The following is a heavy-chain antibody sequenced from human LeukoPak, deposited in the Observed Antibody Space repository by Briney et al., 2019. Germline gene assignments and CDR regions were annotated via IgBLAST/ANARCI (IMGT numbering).Heavy chain of an antibody. D-gene: IGHD1-26*01. CDR2: INHSGST. CDR1: GGSIRSTYY. J-gene: IGHJ4*02. V-gene: IGHV4-34*01. Sequence: SETLSLTCTVSGGSIRSTYYWGWIRQPPGKGLEWIGEINHSGSTNYNPSLKSRVTISVDTSKNQFSLKLSSVTAADTAVYYCARRRRGSYLTWDYWGQGTLVTVSS. CDR3: ARRRRGSYLTWDY.